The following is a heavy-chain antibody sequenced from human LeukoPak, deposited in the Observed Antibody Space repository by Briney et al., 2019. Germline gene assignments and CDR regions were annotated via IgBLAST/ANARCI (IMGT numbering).Heavy chain of an antibody. CDR3: ARGIPGTYLSHTVGFDP. CDR1: GFTFSSYS. CDR2: ISSSSSYI. D-gene: IGHD1-20*01. Sequence: GGSLRLSCAASGFTFSSYSMNWVRQAPGKGLEWVSSISSSSSYIYYADSVKGRFTISRDNAKNSLYLQMNSLRAEDTAVYYCARGIPGTYLSHTVGFDPWGQGTLVTVSS. J-gene: IGHJ5*02. V-gene: IGHV3-21*01.